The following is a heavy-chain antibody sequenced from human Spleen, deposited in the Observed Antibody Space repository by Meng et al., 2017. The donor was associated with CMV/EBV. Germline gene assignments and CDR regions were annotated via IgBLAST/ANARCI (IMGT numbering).Heavy chain of an antibody. CDR3: AHYGSGYYFDY. CDR1: GFTFSSYW. Sequence: GGSLRLSCVASGFTFSSYWMHWVRQAPGKGLVWVSRMNIDGSGTDYADSVKGRFSISRDNAKNTLYLQMNSLRAEDTAVYYCAHYGSGYYFDYWGQGTLVTVSS. J-gene: IGHJ4*02. D-gene: IGHD3-10*01. CDR2: MNIDGSGT. V-gene: IGHV3-74*01.